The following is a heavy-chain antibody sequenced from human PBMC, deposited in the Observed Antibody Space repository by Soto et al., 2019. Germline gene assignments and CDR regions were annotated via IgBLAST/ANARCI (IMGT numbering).Heavy chain of an antibody. Sequence: EVQLVDSGGGLVQPGGSLRLSCAASGFTFSSYSMNWVRQAPGKGLEWVSYISSSSSTMYYADSVKGRFTISRDNAKNSLYLQMNSLRDEDTAVYYCARDPYSSSWFNSDYWGQGTLVTVSS. V-gene: IGHV3-48*02. D-gene: IGHD6-13*01. CDR2: ISSSSSTM. J-gene: IGHJ4*02. CDR1: GFTFSSYS. CDR3: ARDPYSSSWFNSDY.